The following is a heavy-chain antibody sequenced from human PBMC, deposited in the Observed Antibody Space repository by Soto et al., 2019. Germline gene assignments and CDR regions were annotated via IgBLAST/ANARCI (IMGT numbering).Heavy chain of an antibody. CDR1: GFTFSSYA. J-gene: IGHJ4*02. D-gene: IGHD1-26*01. CDR2: ISYDGSNK. Sequence: GGSLRLSCAASGFTFSSYAMHWVRQAPGKGLGWVAVISYDGSNKYYADSVKGRFTISRDNSKNTLYLQMNSLRAEDTAVYYCAREGVGATSINFDYWGQGTLVTVSS. V-gene: IGHV3-30-3*01. CDR3: AREGVGATSINFDY.